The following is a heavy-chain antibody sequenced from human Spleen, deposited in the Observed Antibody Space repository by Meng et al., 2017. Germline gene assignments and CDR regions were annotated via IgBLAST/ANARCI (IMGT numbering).Heavy chain of an antibody. J-gene: IGHJ4*02. CDR1: GGSVSSGSYY. Sequence: GPLQESGPGLVRPSGTLSLTCTVSGGSVSSGSYYWSWIRQPPGKGLEWIGYIYYSGSTHYNPSLKSRVTISVDTSKNQFSLKLNSVTAADTAVYYCATVGMGLDSWGQGILVTVSS. V-gene: IGHV4-61*01. CDR2: IYYSGST. CDR3: ATVGMGLDS. D-gene: IGHD7-27*01.